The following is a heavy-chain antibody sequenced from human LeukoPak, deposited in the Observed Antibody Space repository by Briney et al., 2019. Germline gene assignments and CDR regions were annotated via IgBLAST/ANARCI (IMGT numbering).Heavy chain of an antibody. Sequence: SVKVSCKASGGTFSSYTISWVRQAPGQGLEWMGRIIPILGIANYAQKFQGRVTITADKSTSTAYMELSSLRSEDTAVYYCARGPSYYYDSSGCQDYWGQGTLVTVSS. CDR1: GGTFSSYT. V-gene: IGHV1-69*02. D-gene: IGHD3-22*01. J-gene: IGHJ4*02. CDR2: IIPILGIA. CDR3: ARGPSYYYDSSGCQDY.